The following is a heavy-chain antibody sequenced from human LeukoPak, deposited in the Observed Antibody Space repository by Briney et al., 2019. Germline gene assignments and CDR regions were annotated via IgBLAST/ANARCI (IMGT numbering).Heavy chain of an antibody. CDR2: IAYDGGNK. CDR1: GFTFSDYA. CDR3: ARDSSPWYYYDRSGSNGFDP. J-gene: IGHJ5*02. V-gene: IGHV3-30*03. D-gene: IGHD3-22*01. Sequence: GGSLRLSCAASGFTFSDYAMSWVRQAPGKGLEWVAVIAYDGGNKYYADSVKGRFTISRDNFKNTLFLQMNSLRAEDTAVYYCARDSSPWYYYDRSGSNGFDPWGQGTLVTVSS.